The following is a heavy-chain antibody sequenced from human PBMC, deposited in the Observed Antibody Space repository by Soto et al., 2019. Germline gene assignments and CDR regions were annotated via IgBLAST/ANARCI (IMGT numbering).Heavy chain of an antibody. D-gene: IGHD2-2*01. CDR3: AGTRRYCSSTSCYFPFDS. Sequence: ASVKVSCKASGYTFTTYTINWVRQAPGQRLEWMGWINGGSGNTKYSQKFQGRVTITRDTSASTVYMELSSLRYEDTAVYYCAGTRRYCSSTSCYFPFDSWGQGTQVTVSS. CDR1: GYTFTTYT. V-gene: IGHV1-3*01. CDR2: INGGSGNT. J-gene: IGHJ4*02.